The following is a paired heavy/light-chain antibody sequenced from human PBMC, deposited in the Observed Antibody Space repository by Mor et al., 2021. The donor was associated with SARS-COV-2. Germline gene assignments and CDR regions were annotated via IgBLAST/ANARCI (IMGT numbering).Light chain of an antibody. V-gene: IGKV1-12*02. Sequence: DIQMTQSPSSVSASVGDRVTITCRASQGTSSWLAWYQQKPGKAPKLLIYAASTLQSGVPSRFSGSGFGTDFTLTINGLQPEDFATYYCQQANSFPYTFGQGTKLEIK. CDR1: QGTSSW. J-gene: IGKJ2*01. CDR3: QQANSFPYT. CDR2: AAS.
Heavy chain of an antibody. Sequence: EVQVVESGGGLVQPGGSLRLSCAASGFTFSSYSMNWVRQAPGKGLEWVSYISSSSSTIYYADSVKGRFTISRDNAKKSLYLQMNSLRDEDTAVYYCARDWWGENGMDVWGQGTTVTVSS. D-gene: IGHD3-16*01. CDR3: ARDWWGENGMDV. J-gene: IGHJ6*02. V-gene: IGHV3-48*02. CDR1: GFTFSSYS. CDR2: ISSSSSTI.